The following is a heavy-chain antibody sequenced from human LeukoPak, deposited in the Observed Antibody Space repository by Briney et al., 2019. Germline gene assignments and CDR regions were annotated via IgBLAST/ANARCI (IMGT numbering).Heavy chain of an antibody. CDR2: IYWDGDK. CDR3: AHRRSDYYDSSGPSYFDY. V-gene: IGHV2-5*02. J-gene: IGHJ4*02. Sequence: GSGPTLVNPTQTLTLTCTFSGFSLSTSGVGVGWIRQPPGKALEWLALIYWDGDKRYSPSLKSRLTITKDTSKNQVVLTMTNMDPVDTATYYCAHRRSDYYDSSGPSYFDYWGQGTLVTVSS. D-gene: IGHD3-22*01. CDR1: GFSLSTSGVG.